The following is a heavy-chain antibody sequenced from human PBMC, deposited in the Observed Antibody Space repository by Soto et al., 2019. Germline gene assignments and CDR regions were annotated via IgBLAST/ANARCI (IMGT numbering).Heavy chain of an antibody. CDR1: GFTYTNYG. V-gene: IGHV3-33*01. CDR2: IWYDGSKK. Sequence: QVQVVESGGGVVQPGRSLRLSCAVSGFTYTNYGMHWVRQAPGKGLEWVAVIWYDGSKKYYADSVNGRFTISRDNSKNTLDLQMNDLRAEDTAVYYCARDRANWFDPWGQGTLVTVSS. CDR3: ARDRANWFDP. J-gene: IGHJ5*02.